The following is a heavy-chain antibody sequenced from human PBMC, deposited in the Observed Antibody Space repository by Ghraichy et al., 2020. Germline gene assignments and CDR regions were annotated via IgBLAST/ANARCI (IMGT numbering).Heavy chain of an antibody. CDR3: AKDPPVAGTYYYYYGMDV. D-gene: IGHD6-19*01. CDR2: ISGSGGST. V-gene: IGHV3-23*01. CDR1: GFTFSSYA. J-gene: IGHJ6*02. Sequence: GGSLRLSCAASGFTFSSYAMSWVRQAPGKGLEWVSAISGSGGSTYYADSVKGRFTISRDNSKNTLYLQMNSLRAEDTAVYYCAKDPPVAGTYYYYYGMDVRGQGTTVTVSS.